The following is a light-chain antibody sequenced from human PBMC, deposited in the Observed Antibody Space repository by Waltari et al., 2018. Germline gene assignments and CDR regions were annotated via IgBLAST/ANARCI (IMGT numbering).Light chain of an antibody. CDR2: DVS. CDR1: SRARGTYNY. J-gene: IGLJ2*01. CDR3: NSFTSTATSMV. Sequence: QSALTQPASVSGSPGQSTTISCTGSSRARGTYNYVSWYQQHPGKAPKLIIYDVSNRPSGVSNRFSGSKSGNTASLTISGLRTEDEADYYCNSFTSTATSMVFGGGTKLTVL. V-gene: IGLV2-14*01.